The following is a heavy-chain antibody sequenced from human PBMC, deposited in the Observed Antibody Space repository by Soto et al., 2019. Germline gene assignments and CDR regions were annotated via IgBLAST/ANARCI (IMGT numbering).Heavy chain of an antibody. V-gene: IGHV1-2*04. CDR3: AREVGGGWVSDWFDP. CDR1: GYTFTGYY. Sequence: GASVKVSCKASGYTFTGYYMHWVRQAPGQGLEWMGWINPNSGGTNYAQKFQGWVTMTRDTSISTAYMELSRLRSDDTAVYYCAREVGGGWVSDWFDPWGQGTLVTV. CDR2: INPNSGGT. D-gene: IGHD2-21*01. J-gene: IGHJ5*02.